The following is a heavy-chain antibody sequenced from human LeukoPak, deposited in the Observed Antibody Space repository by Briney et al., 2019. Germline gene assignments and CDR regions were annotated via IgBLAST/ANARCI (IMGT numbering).Heavy chain of an antibody. J-gene: IGHJ4*02. CDR1: GGSFSGYY. D-gene: IGHD4-17*01. Sequence: SETLSLTCAVYGGSFSGYYWSWIRQPPGKGLEWIGEINHSGSTNYNPSLKSRVTISVDTSKNQFSLKLSSVTAADTAVYYCARGGIDDYGDYGEDYWGQGTLVTVSS. CDR2: INHSGST. CDR3: ARGGIDDYGDYGEDY. V-gene: IGHV4-34*01.